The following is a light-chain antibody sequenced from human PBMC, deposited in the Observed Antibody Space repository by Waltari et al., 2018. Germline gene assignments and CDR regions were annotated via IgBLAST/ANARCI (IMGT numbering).Light chain of an antibody. CDR2: GAS. Sequence: EIVITQSPASLSVSPGERATLSCTASQTVTNDLAWYQQKPGQAPKLLIFGASTRATGVPARFSGSGSGTEVTLTIGSVQSEDFAVYYCQQYSDWIAFGGGTKVDLK. V-gene: IGKV3-15*01. J-gene: IGKJ4*01. CDR1: QTVTND. CDR3: QQYSDWIA.